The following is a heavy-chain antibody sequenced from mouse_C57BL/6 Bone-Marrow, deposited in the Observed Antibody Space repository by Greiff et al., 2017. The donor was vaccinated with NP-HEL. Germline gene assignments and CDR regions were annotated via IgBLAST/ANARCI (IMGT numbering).Heavy chain of an antibody. Sequence: QVQLQQSGPGLVAPSQSLSITCTVSGFSLTSYAISWVRQPPGKGLEWLGVIWTGGGTNYNSAHKSRLSISKDNSKNQVFLKMNSLQTDDTARYSCARRLGEGYAMDYWGQGTSVTVSS. D-gene: IGHD4-1*01. CDR2: IWTGGGT. V-gene: IGHV2-9-1*01. J-gene: IGHJ4*01. CDR1: GFSLTSYA. CDR3: ARRLGEGYAMDY.